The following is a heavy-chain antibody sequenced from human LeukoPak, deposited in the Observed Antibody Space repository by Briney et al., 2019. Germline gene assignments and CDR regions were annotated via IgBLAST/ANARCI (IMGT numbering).Heavy chain of an antibody. Sequence: SVKVSCKASGGTFSSYAISWVRQAPGQGLEWMGRIIPILGIANYAQKFQGRVTITADKSTSTAYMELSSLRSDDTAVYYCARDLAVAGVLGYWGQGTLVTVSS. D-gene: IGHD6-19*01. J-gene: IGHJ4*02. CDR1: GGTFSSYA. CDR2: IIPILGIA. V-gene: IGHV1-69*04. CDR3: ARDLAVAGVLGY.